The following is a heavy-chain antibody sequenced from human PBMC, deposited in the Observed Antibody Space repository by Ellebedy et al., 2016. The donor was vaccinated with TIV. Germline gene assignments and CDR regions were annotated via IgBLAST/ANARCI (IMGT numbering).Heavy chain of an antibody. Sequence: GESLKISXQASGSSFANYWIGWVRQKPGKGLEWMGVMYPRDSDIRYSPSFEGHVTISADTSISTAYLQWTSLKASDSAMYYCATYGGLDVWGKGTTVTVSS. J-gene: IGHJ6*04. D-gene: IGHD2-21*01. V-gene: IGHV5-51*01. CDR3: ATYGGLDV. CDR2: MYPRDSDI. CDR1: GSSFANYW.